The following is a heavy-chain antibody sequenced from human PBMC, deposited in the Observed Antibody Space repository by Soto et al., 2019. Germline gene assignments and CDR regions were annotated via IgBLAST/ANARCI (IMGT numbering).Heavy chain of an antibody. CDR2: IYATGTT. D-gene: IGHD3-16*01. CDR3: LSDATKTLRDWFDP. Sequence: PSEALSLTCTVSGVSISGFYWSWIRESAGTGQEWNGRIYATGTTDYNSSRKSRIMMTVETSKKQFPLKLRSVTAAATAVYYCLSDATKTLRDWFDPWGQGISVTVSS. CDR1: GVSISGFY. J-gene: IGHJ5*02. V-gene: IGHV4-4*07.